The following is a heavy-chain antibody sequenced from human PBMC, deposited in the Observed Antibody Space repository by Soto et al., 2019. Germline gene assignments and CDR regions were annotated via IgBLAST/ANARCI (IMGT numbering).Heavy chain of an antibody. CDR2: IWYDGSNK. CDR1: GFTFSSYS. D-gene: IGHD2-15*01. J-gene: IGHJ3*02. CDR3: AGSSGGSSDDAFDI. V-gene: IGHV3-33*01. Sequence: QVQLVESGGGVVQPGRSLRLSCAASGFTFSSYSMHWVRQAPGKGLEWVAVIWYDGSNKYYADSVKGRFTISRDNSKNTLYLQMNSLRAEDTAVYYCAGSSGGSSDDAFDIWGQGTMVTVSS.